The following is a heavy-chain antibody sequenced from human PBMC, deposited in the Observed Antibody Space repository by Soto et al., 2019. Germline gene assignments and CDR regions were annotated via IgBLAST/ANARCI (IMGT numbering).Heavy chain of an antibody. CDR1: GGSISSYY. J-gene: IGHJ4*02. Sequence: SETLSLTCTVSGGSISSYYWSWIRQPPGKGLEWIGYIYYSGSTNYNPSLKSRVTISVDTSKNQFSLKLSPVTAADTAVYLCERCGGYDDDYQPLDFWGQGTLVTVSS. CDR2: IYYSGST. V-gene: IGHV4-59*12. D-gene: IGHD3-3*01. CDR3: ERCGGYDDDYQPLDF.